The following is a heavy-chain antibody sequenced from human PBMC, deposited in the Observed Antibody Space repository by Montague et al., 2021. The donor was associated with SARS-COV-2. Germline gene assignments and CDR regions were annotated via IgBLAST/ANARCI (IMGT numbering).Heavy chain of an antibody. CDR2: IYYSGSX. J-gene: IGHJ6*02. V-gene: IGHV4-39*07. Sequence: SETLSLTCTVSGGSISSSSYYWGWIRQPQGKGLEWIGSIYYSGSXYYNLSLKSRVTISVDTSKNQFSLKLSSVTAAATAVYYCARVGRQQLVRLSGMDVWGQGTTVTVSS. CDR3: ARVGRQQLVRLSGMDV. D-gene: IGHD6-13*01. CDR1: GGSISSSSYY.